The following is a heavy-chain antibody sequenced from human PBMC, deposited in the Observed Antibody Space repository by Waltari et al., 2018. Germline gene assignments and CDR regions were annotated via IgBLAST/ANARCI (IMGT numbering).Heavy chain of an antibody. CDR2: IDPSDSYT. J-gene: IGHJ4*02. V-gene: IGHV5-10-1*03. CDR1: GSSFTSYW. CDR3: ARRKDYGGNLFDY. Sequence: EVQLVQSGAEVKKPGESLRITSKGSGSSFTSYWISWVRQMPGKGLEWMGKIDPSDSYTNYSPSFQGHVTISADKSISTAYLQCSSLKASDTAIYYCARRKDYGGNLFDYWGQGTLVTVSS. D-gene: IGHD4-17*01.